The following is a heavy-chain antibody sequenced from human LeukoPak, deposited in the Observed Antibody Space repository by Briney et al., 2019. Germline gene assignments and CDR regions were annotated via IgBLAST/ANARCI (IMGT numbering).Heavy chain of an antibody. J-gene: IGHJ6*03. V-gene: IGHV1-8*01. CDR3: ARREGYGYYYYMDV. Sequence: ASVKVSRKASGYTFTSYDINWVRQATGQGLEWMGWMNPNSGNTGYAQKFQGRVTMTRNTSISTAYMELSSLRSEDTAVYYCARREGYGYYYYMDVWGKGTTVTVSS. CDR1: GYTFTSYD. CDR2: MNPNSGNT. D-gene: IGHD3-16*01.